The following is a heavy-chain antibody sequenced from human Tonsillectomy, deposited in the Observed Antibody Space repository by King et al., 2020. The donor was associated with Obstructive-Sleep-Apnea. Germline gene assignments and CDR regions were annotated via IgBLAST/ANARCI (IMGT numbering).Heavy chain of an antibody. V-gene: IGHV4-59*08. J-gene: IGHJ4*02. CDR1: GGSISDYY. CDR2: MYYSGNT. Sequence: QLQESGPGLVKPSETLSLTCTVSGGSISDYYWSWIRQPPGKGLEWIGYMYYSGNTNFNPSLQSRVTISAEPSKIQFSLSLSSVTAAATSVYYCARHRGVEDYGGYGDYFDYWGQGTLVTVSS. D-gene: IGHD5-12*01. CDR3: ARHRGVEDYGGYGDYFDY.